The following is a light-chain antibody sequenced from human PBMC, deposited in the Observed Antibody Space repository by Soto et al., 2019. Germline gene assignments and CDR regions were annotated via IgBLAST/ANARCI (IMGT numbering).Light chain of an antibody. CDR3: QQYNSWTWT. Sequence: EIVLTQSPGTLSLSPGERATLSCRASQSVSSSYLAWYQQKPGQAPRLLIYGSSSRATGIPDRFSGSGSGTEFTLTISSLQPDDFATYYCQQYNSWTWTFGQGTKVDIK. V-gene: IGKV3-20*01. J-gene: IGKJ1*01. CDR2: GSS. CDR1: QSVSSSY.